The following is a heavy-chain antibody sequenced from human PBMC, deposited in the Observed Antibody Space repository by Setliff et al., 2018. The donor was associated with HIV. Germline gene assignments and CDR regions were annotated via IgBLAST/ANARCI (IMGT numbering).Heavy chain of an antibody. CDR3: ARYSSSWHTFDY. J-gene: IGHJ4*02. D-gene: IGHD6-13*01. CDR2: IWYDGSNQ. V-gene: IGHV3-33*08. CDR1: GFTFGVHT. Sequence: GGSLRLSCVASGFTFGVHTMTWVRQPPGEGLEWVAVIWYDGSNQNYADSVKGRLTISRDNSNNILHLQMNSLTPEDTAVYHCARYSSSWHTFDYWGQGTPVTVSS.